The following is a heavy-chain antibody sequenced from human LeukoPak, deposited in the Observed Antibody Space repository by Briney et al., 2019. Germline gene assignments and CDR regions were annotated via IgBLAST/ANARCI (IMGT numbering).Heavy chain of an antibody. CDR1: GFRFDDYA. D-gene: IGHD1-26*01. CDR2: ISWNSGTL. Sequence: GRSLRLSCAASGFRFDDYAMHWVRQAPGKGLEWVSGISWNSGTLAYADSVKGRFTISRDNAKNSLYLQMNSLRAEDTALYYCAKGISGSYWDAFDIWGQGTMVTVSS. J-gene: IGHJ3*02. CDR3: AKGISGSYWDAFDI. V-gene: IGHV3-9*01.